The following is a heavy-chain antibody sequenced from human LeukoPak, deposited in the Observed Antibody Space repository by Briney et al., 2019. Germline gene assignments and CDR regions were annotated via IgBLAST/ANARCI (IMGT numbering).Heavy chain of an antibody. V-gene: IGHV4-4*07. CDR1: GGSISNYY. CDR3: ARGRYCTATTCDAGGDAFDI. Sequence: SETLSLTCTVSGGSISNYYWSWIRQPAGKGLEWIGRIYPRGSTTYSSSLKSRVTMSADTSKNHFSLNLTSLTAADTAVYYCARGRYCTATTCDAGGDAFDIWGQGTMVTVSS. J-gene: IGHJ3*02. D-gene: IGHD2-2*01. CDR2: IYPRGST.